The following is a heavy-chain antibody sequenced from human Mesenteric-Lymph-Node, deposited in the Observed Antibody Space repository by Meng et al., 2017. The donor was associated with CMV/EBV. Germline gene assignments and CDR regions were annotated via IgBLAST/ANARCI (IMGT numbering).Heavy chain of an antibody. J-gene: IGHJ5*02. D-gene: IGHD1-7*01. V-gene: IGHV3-30*02. CDR3: AKDRVVTGTTGP. Sequence: LSLTGAASGFTFSSYGMHWVRQAPGKGLEWVAFIRYDGSNKYYADSVKGRFTISRDKSKNTLYLQMNSLRAEDTAVYYCAKDRVVTGTTGPWGQGTLVTVSS. CDR2: IRYDGSNK. CDR1: GFTFSSYG.